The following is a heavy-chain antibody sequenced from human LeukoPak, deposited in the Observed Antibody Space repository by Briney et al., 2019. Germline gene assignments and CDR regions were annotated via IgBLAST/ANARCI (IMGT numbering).Heavy chain of an antibody. Sequence: SETLSLTCAVYGGSFSGYYWSWIRQPPGKGLEWIGEINHSGSTNYNPSLKSRVTMSVDTSKNQFSLKLSSVTAADTAVYYCARGPRITMVRGVIIKRPYYYYMDVWGKGTTVTVSS. CDR1: GGSFSGYY. D-gene: IGHD3-10*01. CDR3: ARGPRITMVRGVIIKRPYYYYMDV. J-gene: IGHJ6*03. V-gene: IGHV4-34*01. CDR2: INHSGST.